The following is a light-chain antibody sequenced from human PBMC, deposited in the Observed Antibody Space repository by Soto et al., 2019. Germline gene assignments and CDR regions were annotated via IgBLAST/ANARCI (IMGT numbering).Light chain of an antibody. CDR3: SSYTSSSTYV. CDR1: SRYVGGYNY. J-gene: IGLJ1*01. Sequence: QSVLTQPASVSGSPGQSITISCTGTSRYVGGYNYVSWYQQHPGKAPKLMIYEVSNRPSGVSNRFSGSKSGNTASLTISGLQAEDEADYYCSSYTSSSTYVFGTGTKVTVL. V-gene: IGLV2-14*01. CDR2: EVS.